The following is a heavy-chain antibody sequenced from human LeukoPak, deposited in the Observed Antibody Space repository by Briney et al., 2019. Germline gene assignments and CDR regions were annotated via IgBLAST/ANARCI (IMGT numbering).Heavy chain of an antibody. D-gene: IGHD3-3*01. J-gene: IGHJ5*02. CDR3: ARDTYYDFWSGYRPFDP. CDR1: GFTFSSYW. CDR2: IKQDGSEK. Sequence: GGSLRLFCAASGFTFSSYWMSWVRLAPGKGLEWVANIKQDGSEKYYVDSVRGRFTISRDNAKNSLYLQMNSLRAEDTAVYYCARDTYYDFWSGYRPFDPWGQGTLVTVSS. V-gene: IGHV3-7*01.